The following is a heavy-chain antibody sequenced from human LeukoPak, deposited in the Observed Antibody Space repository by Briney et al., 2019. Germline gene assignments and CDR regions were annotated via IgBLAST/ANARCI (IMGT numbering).Heavy chain of an antibody. J-gene: IGHJ4*02. CDR3: AKDQHYDILTGYYTSVFDY. CDR2: IGPSGSST. CDR1: GFTFSSYG. Sequence: GGSPRLSCAASGFTFSSYGMNWVRQAPGKGLEWVSGIGPSGSSTYYADSVKGRFTISRDNSKNTLYLQMNSLRAEDTAVYYCAKDQHYDILTGYYTSVFDYWGQGTLVTVSS. D-gene: IGHD3-9*01. V-gene: IGHV3-23*01.